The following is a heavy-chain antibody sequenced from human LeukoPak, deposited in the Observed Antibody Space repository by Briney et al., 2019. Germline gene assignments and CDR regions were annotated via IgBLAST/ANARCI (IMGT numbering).Heavy chain of an antibody. D-gene: IGHD3-22*01. CDR1: GFTFSIYS. V-gene: IGHV3-48*04. J-gene: IGHJ4*02. CDR3: TAVRGHYDSSGYSGY. CDR2: ISSSSSTI. Sequence: PGGSLRLSCAATGFTFSIYSMNWVRQAPGKGLEWVSYISSSSSTIHYADSVKGRFTISRDNAKNSLYLQMNSLRAEDTAVYYCTAVRGHYDSSGYSGYWGQGTLVTVSS.